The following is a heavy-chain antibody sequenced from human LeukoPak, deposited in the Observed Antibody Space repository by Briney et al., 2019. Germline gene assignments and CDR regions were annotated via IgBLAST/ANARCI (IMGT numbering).Heavy chain of an antibody. J-gene: IGHJ4*02. Sequence: PGRSLRLSCAASGFAFSSYWMSWVRQAPGKGLEWVANIKEDGSDKYYMDSVKGRFTISRDNSKNSLYLQMNSLRAEDIAVYYCARAKEDTSGCLDYWGQGTLVTFSS. V-gene: IGHV3-7*01. D-gene: IGHD6-19*01. CDR1: GFAFSSYW. CDR2: IKEDGSDK. CDR3: ARAKEDTSGCLDY.